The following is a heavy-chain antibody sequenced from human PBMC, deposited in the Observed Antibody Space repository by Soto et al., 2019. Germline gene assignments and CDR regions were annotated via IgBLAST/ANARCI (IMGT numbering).Heavy chain of an antibody. CDR1: GFTFSGVS. J-gene: IGHJ4*02. CDR2: ISSASSET. V-gene: IGHV3-21*04. Sequence: GGLMRLSCEASGFTFSGVSVNWVRQVPGKGLEWVASISSASSETWYADSVKGRFIISRDNAQNSLFLQMNTLRPEDSAIYYCARVAYWGPGTQVTGSS. CDR3: ARVAY.